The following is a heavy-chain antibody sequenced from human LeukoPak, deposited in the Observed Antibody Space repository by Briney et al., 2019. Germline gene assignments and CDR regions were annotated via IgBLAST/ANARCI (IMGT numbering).Heavy chain of an antibody. CDR1: GYTFTAYY. Sequence: ASVKVSCKASGYTFTAYYMHWVRPAPGQGLGWMGWINPNSGGTNSSQKFQDRVTLTRDTSISTAYMELGSLRSDDTAIYYCARAYGSGSSYHPDYWGQGTLVTVSS. CDR3: ARAYGSGSSYHPDY. V-gene: IGHV1-2*02. D-gene: IGHD3-10*01. CDR2: INPNSGGT. J-gene: IGHJ4*02.